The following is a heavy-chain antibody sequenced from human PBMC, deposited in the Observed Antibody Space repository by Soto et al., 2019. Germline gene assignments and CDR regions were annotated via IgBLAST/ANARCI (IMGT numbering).Heavy chain of an antibody. V-gene: IGHV4-39*01. D-gene: IGHD1-26*01. CDR3: ARHGITGSYYDAFDI. CDR1: GVSIPRSRSH. Sequence: SETLYLISTVAGVSIPRSRSHWGCVRQPPGKGLEWIASIRYSGTTFYNPSLKSRVTLSVDTSKNQFALKLSSVTAAETAVYYCARHGITGSYYDAFDIWGQGTMVS. CDR2: IRYSGTT. J-gene: IGHJ3*02.